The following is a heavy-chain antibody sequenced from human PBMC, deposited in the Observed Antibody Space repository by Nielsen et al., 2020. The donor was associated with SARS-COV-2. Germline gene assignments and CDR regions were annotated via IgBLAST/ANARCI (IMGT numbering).Heavy chain of an antibody. Sequence: WIRQPPGKGLEWVAVISYDGSNKYYADSVKGRFTISRDNSKNTLYPQMNSLRAEDTAVYYCAKDSVPAGIAAAGTSFDPWGQGTLVTVSS. V-gene: IGHV3-30*18. D-gene: IGHD6-13*01. CDR2: ISYDGSNK. J-gene: IGHJ5*02. CDR3: AKDSVPAGIAAAGTSFDP.